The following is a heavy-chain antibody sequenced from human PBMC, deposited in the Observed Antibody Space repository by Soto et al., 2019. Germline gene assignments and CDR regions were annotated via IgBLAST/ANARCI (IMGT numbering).Heavy chain of an antibody. CDR2: IYYSGST. J-gene: IGHJ6*03. CDR1: GGSISSGGYY. Sequence: SETLSLTCTVSGGSISSGGYYWSWIRQHPGKGLEWIGYIYYSGSTYYNPSLKSRVTISVDTSKNQFSLKLSSLTAADTAVYYCARDRRDIVVVPAGVLPYYYYMDVWGKGTTVTVSS. D-gene: IGHD2-2*01. CDR3: ARDRRDIVVVPAGVLPYYYYMDV. V-gene: IGHV4-31*03.